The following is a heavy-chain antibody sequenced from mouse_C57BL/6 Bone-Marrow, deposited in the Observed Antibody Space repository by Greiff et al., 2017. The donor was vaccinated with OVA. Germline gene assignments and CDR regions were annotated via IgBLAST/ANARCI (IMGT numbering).Heavy chain of an antibody. D-gene: IGHD1-1*01. J-gene: IGHJ3*01. CDR3: ARDFYYGSSPFAY. CDR2: IYPGSGNT. Sequence: VQLQQSGPELVKPGASVKISCKASGYSFTSYYIHWVKQRPGQGLAWIGWIYPGSGNTKYNEKFKGKATLTADTSSSTAYMQLSSLTSEDSAVYYCARDFYYGSSPFAYWGQGTLVTVSA. V-gene: IGHV1-66*01. CDR1: GYSFTSYY.